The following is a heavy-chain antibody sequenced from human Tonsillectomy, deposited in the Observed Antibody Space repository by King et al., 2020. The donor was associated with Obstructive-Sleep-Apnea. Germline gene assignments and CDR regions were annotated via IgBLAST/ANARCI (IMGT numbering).Heavy chain of an antibody. V-gene: IGHV3-30*14. CDR1: GFTIKNYA. D-gene: IGHD4-17*01. Sequence: VQLVESGGGVVQPGRSLRLSCIDSGFTIKNYAMHWVRQAPGKGLEWVAVISTDGKRKNYADSVNGRFTISRDNSKSSLYLQMDSLRPEDTSVYYCARVGYGDYLEYWGQGTLVTVSS. CDR3: ARVGYGDYLEY. J-gene: IGHJ4*02. CDR2: ISTDGKRK.